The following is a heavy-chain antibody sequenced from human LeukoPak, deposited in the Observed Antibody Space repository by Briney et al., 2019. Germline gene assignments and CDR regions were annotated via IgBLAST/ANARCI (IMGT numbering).Heavy chain of an antibody. CDR1: GGTFSSYA. D-gene: IGHD2-21*02. V-gene: IGHV1-69*05. CDR3: ARFGVVVTAITFDY. Sequence: SVKVSCKASGGTFSSYAISWVRQAPGQGLEWMGRIIPIFGTANYAQKLQGRVTMTTDTSTSTAYMELRSLRSDDTAVYYCARFGVVVTAITFDYWGQGTLVTVSS. J-gene: IGHJ4*02. CDR2: IIPIFGTA.